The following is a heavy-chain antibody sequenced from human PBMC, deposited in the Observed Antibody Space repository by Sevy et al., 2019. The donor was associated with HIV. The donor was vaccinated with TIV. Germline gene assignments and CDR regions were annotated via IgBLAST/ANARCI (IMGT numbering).Heavy chain of an antibody. J-gene: IGHJ4*02. CDR3: VREGLGGFSYSLDC. D-gene: IGHD3-16*01. CDR1: GFTFSRYW. V-gene: IGHV3-7*01. Sequence: GGSLRLSCAASGFTFSRYWMSWVRQAPGKGLEWVANMNQDGTERDYVDSVKGRFTISRDNTKTSLFLQMNSLSAEDTGVYYCVREGLGGFSYSLDCWGQGTLVTVSS. CDR2: MNQDGTER.